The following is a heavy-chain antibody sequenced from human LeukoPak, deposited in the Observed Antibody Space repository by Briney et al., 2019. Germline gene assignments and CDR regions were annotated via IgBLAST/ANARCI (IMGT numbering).Heavy chain of an antibody. CDR2: ISSSGSTI. Sequence: GGSLRLSCAASGFTFSSYEMNWVRQAPGKGLEWVSYISSSGSTIYYADSVKGRFTISRDNAKNSLYLQINSLRGEDTAVYYCAELGITMIGGVWGKGTTVTISS. CDR3: AELGITMIGGV. J-gene: IGHJ6*04. CDR1: GFTFSSYE. D-gene: IGHD3-10*02. V-gene: IGHV3-48*03.